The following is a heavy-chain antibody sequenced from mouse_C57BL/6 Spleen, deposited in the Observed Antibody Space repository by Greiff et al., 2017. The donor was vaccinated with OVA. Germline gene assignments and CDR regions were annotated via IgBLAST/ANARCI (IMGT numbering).Heavy chain of an antibody. Sequence: EVKLVESGGGLVQPKGSLKLSCAASGFTFNTYAMHWVRQAPGKGLEWVARLRSKSSNYATYYADSVKDRFTISRDDSQSMLYLQMNNLKTEDTAMYYCVREGYYGSSGWFAYWGQGTLVTVSA. J-gene: IGHJ3*01. CDR3: VREGYYGSSGWFAY. V-gene: IGHV10-3*01. CDR1: GFTFNTYA. D-gene: IGHD1-1*01. CDR2: LRSKSSNYAT.